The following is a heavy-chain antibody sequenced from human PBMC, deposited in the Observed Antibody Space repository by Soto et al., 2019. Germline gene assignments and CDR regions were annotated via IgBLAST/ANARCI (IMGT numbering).Heavy chain of an antibody. J-gene: IGHJ4*02. D-gene: IGHD6-13*01. Sequence: PGGSLRLSCAASGFTFSSYSMNWVRQAPGKGLEWVSSISSSSSYIYYADSVKGRFTISRDNAKNSLYLQMNSLRAEDTAVYYCARDRVYSRRPTPPFDYWGQGTLVTVSS. V-gene: IGHV3-21*01. CDR3: ARDRVYSRRPTPPFDY. CDR2: ISSSSSYI. CDR1: GFTFSSYS.